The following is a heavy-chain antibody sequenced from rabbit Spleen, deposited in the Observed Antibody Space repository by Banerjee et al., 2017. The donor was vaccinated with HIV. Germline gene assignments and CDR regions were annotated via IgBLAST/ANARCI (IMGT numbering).Heavy chain of an antibody. J-gene: IGHJ4*01. Sequence: QSLEESGGGLVQPEGSLTLTCTASGFSFSSRYYMCWVRQAPGKGLEWIGCIGSGATGNTYYASWAKGRFTISKTSSTTLTLQMTSLTAADTATYFCMRDPHTIPNLWGQGTLVTVS. V-gene: IGHV1S40*01. CDR2: IGSGATGNT. D-gene: IGHD2-1*01. CDR1: GFSFSSRYY. CDR3: MRDPHTIPNL.